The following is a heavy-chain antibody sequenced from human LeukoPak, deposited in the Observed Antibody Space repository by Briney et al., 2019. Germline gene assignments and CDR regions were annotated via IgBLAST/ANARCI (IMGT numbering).Heavy chain of an antibody. Sequence: GGSLRLSCAASGFTFSSYSMNWVRQAPGKGLEWVSSISSSSSYIYYADSVKGRFTISRDNAKNSLYLRMNSLRAEDTAVYYCARRRCSSTSCSGFDYWGQGTLVTVSS. CDR3: ARRRCSSTSCSGFDY. CDR2: ISSSSSYI. D-gene: IGHD2-2*01. CDR1: GFTFSSYS. V-gene: IGHV3-21*01. J-gene: IGHJ4*02.